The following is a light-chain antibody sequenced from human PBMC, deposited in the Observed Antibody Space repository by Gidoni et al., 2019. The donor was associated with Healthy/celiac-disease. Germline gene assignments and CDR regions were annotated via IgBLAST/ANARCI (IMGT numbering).Light chain of an antibody. Sequence: VMTQSAATLSVSPGESATLSCRASQGVSSNLAWYQQKPGQAPRLLIYGASTRATGIPARFSGSGSGTEFTLTISSLQSEDFAVYYCQQYNNWPPLTFGGGTKVEIK. CDR3: QQYNNWPPLT. CDR2: GAS. V-gene: IGKV3-15*01. CDR1: QGVSSN. J-gene: IGKJ4*01.